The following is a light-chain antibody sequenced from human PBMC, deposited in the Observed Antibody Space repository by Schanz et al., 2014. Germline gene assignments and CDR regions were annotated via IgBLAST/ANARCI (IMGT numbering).Light chain of an antibody. Sequence: QSALTQPRSVSGSPGQSVTISCTGSSSDVGGYNYVSWYQQHPGKAPKLMIYDVSDRPSGVSNRFSGSKSGNTASLTISGLQAEDEADYYCCSYAGNYTRVFGGGTKVTVL. CDR1: SSDVGGYNY. J-gene: IGLJ2*01. CDR3: CSYAGNYTRV. V-gene: IGLV2-11*01. CDR2: DVS.